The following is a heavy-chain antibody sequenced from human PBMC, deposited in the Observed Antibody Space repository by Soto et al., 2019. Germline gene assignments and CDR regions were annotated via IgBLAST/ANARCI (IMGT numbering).Heavy chain of an antibody. J-gene: IGHJ3*01. V-gene: IGHV4-39*01. CDR2: ISYGGRT. D-gene: IGHD5-12*01. CDR1: GGSITSTTYF. CDR3: ARHQGYSGIGPF. Sequence: QLQLQESGPGLVKPSETLSLTCSVAGGSITSTTYFWGWIRQPPGKGLEWIASISYGGRTYYNPSLKSRVTISIDSSKNQFSLKLTSVTAADTAMYYCARHQGYSGIGPFWGQGTMVIVSS.